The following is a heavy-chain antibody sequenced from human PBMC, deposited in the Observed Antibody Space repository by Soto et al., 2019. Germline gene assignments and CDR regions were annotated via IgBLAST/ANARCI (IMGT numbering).Heavy chain of an antibody. V-gene: IGHV1-2*02. Sequence: ASVKVSCKASGYTFTGYYMHWVRQAPGQGLEWMGWINPNSGNTNYAQKFQERVTITRDMSTSTAYMELSSLRSEDTAVYYCAADGIAARGGYYYYYGMDVWGQGTTVTVSS. CDR1: GYTFTGYY. CDR3: AADGIAARGGYYYYYGMDV. J-gene: IGHJ6*02. D-gene: IGHD6-6*01. CDR2: INPNSGNT.